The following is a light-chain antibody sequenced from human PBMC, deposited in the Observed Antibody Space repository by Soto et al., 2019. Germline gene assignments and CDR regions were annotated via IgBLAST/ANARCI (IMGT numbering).Light chain of an antibody. CDR1: QSVSTY. Sequence: EIVLTQSPATLSLSPGERATLSCRASQSVSTYLAWYQQKTGQAPSLLINDASTRATGIPARFSGSGSGTAFTLTISSLEAEDFAVDYCQQRNNWPPGDSFGQGTKLEIK. J-gene: IGKJ2*01. CDR3: QQRNNWPPGDS. CDR2: DAS. V-gene: IGKV3-11*01.